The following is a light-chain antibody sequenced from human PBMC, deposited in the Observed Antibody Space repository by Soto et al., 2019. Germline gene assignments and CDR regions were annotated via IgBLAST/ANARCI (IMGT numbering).Light chain of an antibody. CDR3: QQYDNLPIT. CDR1: RGINTY. J-gene: IGKJ5*01. Sequence: PSCLSASIGDRVTITCRASRGINTYLNWYQQKPGKAPKLLIYDASNLETGVPSRFSGSGSGTDFTFTISSLQPEDIATYYCQQYDNLPITFGQGTRLEI. CDR2: DAS. V-gene: IGKV1-33*01.